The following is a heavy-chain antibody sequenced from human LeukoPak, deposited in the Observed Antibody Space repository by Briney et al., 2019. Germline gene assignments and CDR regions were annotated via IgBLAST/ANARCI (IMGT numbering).Heavy chain of an antibody. D-gene: IGHD3-3*01. CDR3: AREGSRDFWSGPVYYFDY. CDR1: GGSISSYY. Sequence: PSETLSLTCTVSGGSISSYYWSWIRQPPGKGLEWIGYIYYSGSTNYNPSLTSRVTISVDTSKNQFSLRLSSVTAADTAVYYCAREGSRDFWSGPVYYFDYWGQGTLVTVSS. CDR2: IYYSGST. J-gene: IGHJ4*02. V-gene: IGHV4-59*01.